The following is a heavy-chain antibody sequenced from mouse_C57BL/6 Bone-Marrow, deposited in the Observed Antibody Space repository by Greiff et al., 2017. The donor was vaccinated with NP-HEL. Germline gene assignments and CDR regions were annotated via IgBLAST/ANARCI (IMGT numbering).Heavy chain of an antibody. CDR2: SRNKANDYTT. CDR1: GFTFSDFY. V-gene: IGHV7-1*01. Sequence: EVNLVESGGGLVQSGRSLRLSCATSGFTFSDFYMEWVRQAPGKGLEWIAASRNKANDYTTEYSASVKGRFIVSRDTSQSILYLQMNALRAEDTAIYYCARDAYGSLAYWGQGTLVTVSA. J-gene: IGHJ3*01. D-gene: IGHD2-2*01. CDR3: ARDAYGSLAY.